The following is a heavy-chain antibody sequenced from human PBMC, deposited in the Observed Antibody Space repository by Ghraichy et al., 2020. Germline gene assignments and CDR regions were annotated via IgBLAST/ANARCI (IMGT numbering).Heavy chain of an antibody. V-gene: IGHV3-48*01. Sequence: GGSLRLSCAASGFTFSIYSMNWVRQAPGKGLEWLSYITSSSGTTSYADSVRGRFTISRDNAKNSLYLQMNSLRAEDTAVYYCAREDYSNYGFEYWGQGTLVTVSS. CDR3: AREDYSNYGFEY. CDR1: GFTFSIYS. J-gene: IGHJ4*02. CDR2: ITSSSGTT. D-gene: IGHD4-11*01.